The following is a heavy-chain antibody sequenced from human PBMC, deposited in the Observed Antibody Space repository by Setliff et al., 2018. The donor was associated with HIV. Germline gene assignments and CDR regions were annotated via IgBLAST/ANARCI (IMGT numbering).Heavy chain of an antibody. CDR3: ASNDAFDI. V-gene: IGHV4-61*09. CDR1: GGSISSGSYY. Sequence: SETLSLTCTVSGGSISSGSYYWSWIRQPAGKGLEWIGHIYTSGSTNYNPSLKSRVTLSVDTSKNQFSLKLSSVTAADTAVYYCASNDAFDIWGQGTLVTVSS. J-gene: IGHJ3*02. CDR2: IYTSGST.